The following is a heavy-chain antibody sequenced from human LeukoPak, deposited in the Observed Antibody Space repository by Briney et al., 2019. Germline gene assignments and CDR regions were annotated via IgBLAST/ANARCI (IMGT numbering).Heavy chain of an antibody. V-gene: IGHV1-18*04. CDR3: VRDTPGIRYFDWLEAPDY. CDR2: ISAYNGNT. CDR1: GDTFTSYG. Sequence: GASVKVSCKASGDTFTSYGISWVRQAPGQGLEWMGWISAYNGNTNYAQKLQGRVTMTTDTSTSTAYMELRSLRSDDTAVYYCVRDTPGIRYFDWLEAPDYWGQGTLVTVSS. J-gene: IGHJ4*02. D-gene: IGHD3-9*01.